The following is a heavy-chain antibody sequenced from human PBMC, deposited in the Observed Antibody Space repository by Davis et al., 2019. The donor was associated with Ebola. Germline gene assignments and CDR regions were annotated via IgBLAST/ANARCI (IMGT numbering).Heavy chain of an antibody. CDR2: VSSRSGTV. D-gene: IGHD6-19*01. Sequence: GESLKISCAASGFTFDNYIMNWVRQAPGKGLEWVSYVSSRSGTVDYADSVKGRFTISRDNAKNSLYLQMNSLRVEDTAIYYCVRDGWGSLFDYWGQGTLVTVSS. CDR1: GFTFDNYI. J-gene: IGHJ4*02. CDR3: VRDGWGSLFDY. V-gene: IGHV3-48*04.